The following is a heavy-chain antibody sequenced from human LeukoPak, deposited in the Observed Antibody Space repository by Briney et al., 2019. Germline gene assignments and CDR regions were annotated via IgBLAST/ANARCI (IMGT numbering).Heavy chain of an antibody. Sequence: SVKVSFKGSGGTFTIYAISWVRQAPGQGLEWMGGIIPIFGTANYSQKFQGRGTLTADESTSTAYMELSSLRSEDTAVYYCARDLEWIFDPWGQGTLVTVSS. CDR2: IIPIFGTA. V-gene: IGHV1-69*13. D-gene: IGHD3-3*01. CDR1: GGTFTIYA. J-gene: IGHJ5*02. CDR3: ARDLEWIFDP.